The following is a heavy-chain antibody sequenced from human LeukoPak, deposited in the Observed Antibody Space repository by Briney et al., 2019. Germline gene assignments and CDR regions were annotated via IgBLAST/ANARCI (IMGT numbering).Heavy chain of an antibody. CDR3: AKDLKMGYCSSTSCYFDY. CDR2: IYSGGST. Sequence: PGGSLRLSCAASGFTVSSNYMSWVRQAPGKGLEWVSVIYSGGSTYYADSVKGRFTISRDNSKNTLYLQMNSLRAEDTAVYYCAKDLKMGYCSSTSCYFDYWGQGTLVTVSS. CDR1: GFTVSSNY. D-gene: IGHD2-2*01. J-gene: IGHJ4*02. V-gene: IGHV3-53*01.